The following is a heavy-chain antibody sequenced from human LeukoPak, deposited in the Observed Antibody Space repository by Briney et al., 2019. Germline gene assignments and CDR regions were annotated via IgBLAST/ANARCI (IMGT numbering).Heavy chain of an antibody. D-gene: IGHD3-10*01. V-gene: IGHV4-59*04. CDR2: IYYSGST. CDR1: GGSISSYY. Sequence: PSETLSLTCTVSGGSISSYYWSWIRQPPGKGLEWIGYIYYSGSTYYNPSLKSRVTISVDTSKNQFSLKLSSVTAADTAVYYCARHNIEDCYGSGSFDYWGQGTLVTVSS. CDR3: ARHNIEDCYGSGSFDY. J-gene: IGHJ4*02.